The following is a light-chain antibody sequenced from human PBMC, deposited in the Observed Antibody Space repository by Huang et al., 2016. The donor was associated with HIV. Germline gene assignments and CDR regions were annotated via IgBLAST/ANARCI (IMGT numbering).Light chain of an antibody. CDR3: QQRSNWLT. J-gene: IGKJ4*01. Sequence: EIVLTQSLATLSLSPGERATLSCRASQSVSSCLALYQQKPGQAPRRLIYDASNRATGIPARFSGSGSGTDFTITISSLEPEDFAVYYCQQRSNWLTFGGGTKVEIK. V-gene: IGKV3-11*01. CDR1: QSVSSC. CDR2: DAS.